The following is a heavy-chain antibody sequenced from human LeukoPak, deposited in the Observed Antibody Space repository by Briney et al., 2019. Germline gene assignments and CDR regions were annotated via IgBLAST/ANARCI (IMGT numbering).Heavy chain of an antibody. J-gene: IGHJ4*02. V-gene: IGHV3-49*03. CDR3: TRDADTAMAAPFDY. CDR2: IRSKAYGGTT. CDR1: GFTFGDYA. D-gene: IGHD5-18*01. Sequence: AGGSLRLSCTASGFTFGDYAMSWFRQAPGKGLEWVGFIRSKAYGGTTEYAASVKGRFTISRDDSKSIAYLQMNSLKTEDTAVYYCTRDADTAMAAPFDYWGQGTLVTASS.